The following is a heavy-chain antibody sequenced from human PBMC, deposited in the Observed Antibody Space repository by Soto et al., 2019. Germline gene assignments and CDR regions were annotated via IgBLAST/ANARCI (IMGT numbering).Heavy chain of an antibody. V-gene: IGHV3-23*01. CDR1: GLTFISYA. J-gene: IGHJ4*02. D-gene: IGHD6-13*01. Sequence: RGSLRLSCAASGLTFISYAMSWFRQAPGKGLEWVSAISGSGGTTYYADSVKGRFTISRDNSKNTVYLQLNSLRAEDTAIYYCAKGAAPAPEYTFFDYWGQGALVTVSS. CDR2: ISGSGGTT. CDR3: AKGAAPAPEYTFFDY.